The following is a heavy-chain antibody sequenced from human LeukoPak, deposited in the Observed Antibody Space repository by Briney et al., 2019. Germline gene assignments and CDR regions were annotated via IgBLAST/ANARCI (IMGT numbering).Heavy chain of an antibody. CDR1: GFTFSSYG. CDR2: ISYDGSNK. CDR3: AKDRGAARYYYYGMDV. V-gene: IGHV3-30*18. J-gene: IGHJ6*02. Sequence: PEGSLRLSCAASGFTFSSYGMHWARQAPGKGLGWVAVISYDGSNKYYADSVKGRFTISRDNSKNTLYLQMNSLRAEDTAVYYCAKDRGAARYYYYGMDVWGQGTTVTVSS. D-gene: IGHD6-6*01.